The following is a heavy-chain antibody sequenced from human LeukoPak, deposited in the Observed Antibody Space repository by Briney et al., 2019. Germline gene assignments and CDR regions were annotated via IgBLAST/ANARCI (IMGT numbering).Heavy chain of an antibody. CDR2: INGDGSST. CDR1: GFTLSSHR. V-gene: IGHV3-74*01. D-gene: IGHD5-18*01. CDR3: ARDKGIQTTPYDAFDI. J-gene: IGHJ3*02. Sequence: GGSLRLSCAASGFTLSSHRMHWVRPAPGTGLVWVSRINGDGSSTSYAAYLKGRFTITRDNDKNTLYLQMNSRRAEDTAVYYCARDKGIQTTPYDAFDIWGQGTMVTVSS.